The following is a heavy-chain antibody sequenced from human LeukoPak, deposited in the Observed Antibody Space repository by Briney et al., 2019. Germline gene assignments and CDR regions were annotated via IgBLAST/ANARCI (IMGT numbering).Heavy chain of an antibody. V-gene: IGHV3-21*06. Sequence: PGGSLRLSCAASGFTFSSYSMNWVRQAPGKGLEWVSSISSTSSYVNYADSVKGRFTISRDNAKNSLYLQMNSLRAEDTAVYYCARDREMPTITGSLLDYWGQGILVTVSS. D-gene: IGHD5-24*01. J-gene: IGHJ4*02. CDR2: ISSTSSYV. CDR1: GFTFSSYS. CDR3: ARDREMPTITGSLLDY.